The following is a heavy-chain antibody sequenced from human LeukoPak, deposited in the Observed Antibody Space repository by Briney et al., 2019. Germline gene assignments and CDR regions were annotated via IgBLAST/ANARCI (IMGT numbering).Heavy chain of an antibody. CDR1: GFTFSSYA. Sequence: GGSLRLSCAASGFTFSSYAMSWVRQAPGKGLEWVSAISGSGGSTYYADSVKGRFTISRDNSKDTLYLQMNSLRAEDTAVYYCAKDQRTTMIVVVPEYFDYWGQGTLVTVSS. J-gene: IGHJ4*02. V-gene: IGHV3-23*01. CDR3: AKDQRTTMIVVVPEYFDY. D-gene: IGHD3-22*01. CDR2: ISGSGGST.